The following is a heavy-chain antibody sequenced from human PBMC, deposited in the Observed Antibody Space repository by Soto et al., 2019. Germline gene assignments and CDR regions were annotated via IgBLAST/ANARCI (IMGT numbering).Heavy chain of an antibody. CDR3: AHSANKGITLFRGPHNDFDY. CDR2: IYWDDDK. CDR1: GFSLSTSGVG. V-gene: IGHV2-5*02. Sequence: QITLKESGPTLVKPTQTLTLTCTFSGFSLSTSGVGVGWIRQPPGKALEWLALIYWDDDKRYSPSLKSRLTLTKDPSQNQVVLTMTNMYPVDTATYYCAHSANKGITLFRGPHNDFDYRGQGRLVTVSS. J-gene: IGHJ4*02. D-gene: IGHD3-10*01.